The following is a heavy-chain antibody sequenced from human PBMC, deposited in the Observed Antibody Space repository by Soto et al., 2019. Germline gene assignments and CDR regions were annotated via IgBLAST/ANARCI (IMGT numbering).Heavy chain of an antibody. D-gene: IGHD3-16*01. CDR2: ISWNSGSI. J-gene: IGHJ2*01. CDR3: AKALKGDWYFDL. CDR1: GFTFDDYA. Sequence: EVQLVESGGGLVQPGRSLRLSCAASGFTFDDYAMHWVRQAPGKGLEWVSGISWNSGSIGYADSVKGRFTISRDNAKNSLYLQMNSLRAEDTALYYCAKALKGDWYFDLWGRGTLVTVSS. V-gene: IGHV3-9*01.